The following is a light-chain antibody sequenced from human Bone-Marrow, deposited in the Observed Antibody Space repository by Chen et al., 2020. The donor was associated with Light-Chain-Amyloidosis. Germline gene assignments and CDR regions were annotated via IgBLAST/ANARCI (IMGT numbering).Light chain of an antibody. Sequence: EIVLTQSPGTLSLSPGEGANLSCRASQTISSNYLTWYQQKFGQAPRLLIYGSSGRATGIPDRFTVSGSGTDFTLTINRLEPEDFAMYYCQQYGTSPLTFGGGTKVEIK. CDR3: QQYGTSPLT. CDR1: QTISSNY. V-gene: IGKV3-20*01. J-gene: IGKJ4*01. CDR2: GSS.